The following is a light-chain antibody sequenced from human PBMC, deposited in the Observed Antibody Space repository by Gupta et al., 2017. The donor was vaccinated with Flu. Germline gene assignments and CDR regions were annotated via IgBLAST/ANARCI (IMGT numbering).Light chain of an antibody. CDR3: QQYCSSPQT. Sequence: EIVLTQSPGTLSLSPGERATLSCRASQSVSSSFLAWYQQKPGQAPRLLLYGASSRATGIPDRFSGSGSGTDFTLTISRLEPEDFAVYYCQQYCSSPQTFGQGTKVEIK. CDR2: GAS. V-gene: IGKV3-20*01. J-gene: IGKJ1*01. CDR1: QSVSSSF.